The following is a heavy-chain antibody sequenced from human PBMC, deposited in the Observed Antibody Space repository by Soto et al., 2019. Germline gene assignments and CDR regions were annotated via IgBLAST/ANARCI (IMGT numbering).Heavy chain of an antibody. J-gene: IGHJ6*02. Sequence: GRCLRPSWALAGFIFSSYGMHCVRHVARKGLEWVAAISDNGNNKYDADSVKGRITITRDNSKDTLYLQMNSMRAEDTAFYYCAYGDIYDTNHGLDVWGQGTTVTVSS. V-gene: IGHV3-30*03. D-gene: IGHD5-18*01. CDR1: GFIFSSYG. CDR3: AYGDIYDTNHGLDV. CDR2: ISDNGNNK.